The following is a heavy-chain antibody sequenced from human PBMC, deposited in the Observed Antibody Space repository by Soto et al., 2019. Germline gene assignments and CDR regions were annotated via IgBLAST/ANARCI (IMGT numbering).Heavy chain of an antibody. V-gene: IGHV3-15*01. CDR2: IKSQGEGGTT. Sequence: PGGSLRLSCAASGFTFSDAWMTWVRQAPGKGLEWVGRIKSQGEGGTTEYAAPVKGRFTISRDDSENTLYLQMNSLKSEDTAVYYCATFRRYSDYWGPGTLVTVSS. CDR3: ATFRRYSDY. CDR1: GFTFSDAW. J-gene: IGHJ4*02.